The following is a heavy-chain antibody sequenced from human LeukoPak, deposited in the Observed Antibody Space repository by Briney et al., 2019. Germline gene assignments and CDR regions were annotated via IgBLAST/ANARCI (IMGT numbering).Heavy chain of an antibody. CDR3: ARASITMIVVVTTRDY. CDR2: ITNDGRNK. CDR1: GFTFSSYG. V-gene: IGHV3-30*03. J-gene: IGHJ4*02. D-gene: IGHD3-22*01. Sequence: GRSLRLSCAASGFTFSSYGMYWVRQAPGKGLEWVAVITNDGRNKYYIDSVKGRFTISRDNSKNTLNLQMNSLRAEDTAVYYCARASITMIVVVTTRDYWGQGTLVTVSS.